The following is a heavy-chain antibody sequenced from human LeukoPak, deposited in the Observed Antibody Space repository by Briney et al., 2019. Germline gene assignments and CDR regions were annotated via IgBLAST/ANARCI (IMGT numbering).Heavy chain of an antibody. CDR2: ISTGSSSI. CDR3: ARDRPLWYDSSGYGDEAFDI. Sequence: GGSLRLSCAASGLIFNSYSMNWVRQAPGKGLEWISYISTGSSSIYYADSVKGRFTISRDNAKNSLYLQMNSLRAEDTAVYYCARDRPLWYDSSGYGDEAFDIWGQGTMVTVSS. CDR1: GLIFNSYS. J-gene: IGHJ3*02. D-gene: IGHD3-22*01. V-gene: IGHV3-48*04.